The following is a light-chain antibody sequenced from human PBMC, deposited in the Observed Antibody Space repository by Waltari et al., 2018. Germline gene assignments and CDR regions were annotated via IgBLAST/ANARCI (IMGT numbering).Light chain of an antibody. CDR3: QQSIQWPYT. J-gene: IGKJ2*01. Sequence: DIAMTQSPATLSLSPRERAPLSCRASQSVNRNLAWYQQKPGQPPRLLIYGVSSRATGIPDRFTGSGSGMEFTLTISSLEPEDVGIYHCQQSIQWPYTFGQGTKVEIK. V-gene: IGKV3D-15*01. CDR1: QSVNRN. CDR2: GVS.